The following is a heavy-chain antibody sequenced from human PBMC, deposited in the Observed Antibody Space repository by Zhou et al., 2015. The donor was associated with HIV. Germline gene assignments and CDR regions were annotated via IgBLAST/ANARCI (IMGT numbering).Heavy chain of an antibody. CDR1: GGTFSSYA. CDR3: ARDLYYYDSSGIDY. V-gene: IGHV1-69*06. D-gene: IGHD3-22*01. Sequence: LVQSGTEVRKPGSSVKVSCKASGGTFSSYAISWVRQAPGQGLEWMGGIIPIFGTANYAQKFQGRVTITADKSTSTAYMELSSLRSEDTAVYYCARDLYYYDSSGIDYWGQGTLVTVSS. J-gene: IGHJ4*02. CDR2: IIPIFGTA.